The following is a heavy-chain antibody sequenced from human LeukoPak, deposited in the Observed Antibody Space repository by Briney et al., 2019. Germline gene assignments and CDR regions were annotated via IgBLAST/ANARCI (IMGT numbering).Heavy chain of an antibody. CDR3: ARVGHCSSTACYYRYFDY. J-gene: IGHJ4*02. V-gene: IGHV4-30-4*08. CDR2: IYYSGST. CDR1: GGSISNTNYY. Sequence: PSQTLSLTCTVSGGSISNTNYYWIWIRQPPGKGLECIGYIYYSGSTYSNPSLKSRVTISVDTSKNQFSLKLSSVTAADTAVYYCARVGHCSSTACYYRYFDYWGQGTLVTVSS. D-gene: IGHD2-2*01.